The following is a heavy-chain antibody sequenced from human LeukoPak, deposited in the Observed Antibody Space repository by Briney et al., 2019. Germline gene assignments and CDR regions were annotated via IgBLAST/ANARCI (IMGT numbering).Heavy chain of an antibody. CDR3: ARYYYDSSDYPYYFDY. D-gene: IGHD3-22*01. Sequence: IQPGGSLRLSCAASGFIVSSNYMSWVRQAPGKGLEWVSVIYSGGSTYYADSVKGRFTISRDNSKNTVYLQMNSLRAEDTAMYYCARYYYDSSDYPYYFDYWGQGTLVIVSS. CDR1: GFIVSSNY. V-gene: IGHV3-53*01. CDR2: IYSGGST. J-gene: IGHJ4*02.